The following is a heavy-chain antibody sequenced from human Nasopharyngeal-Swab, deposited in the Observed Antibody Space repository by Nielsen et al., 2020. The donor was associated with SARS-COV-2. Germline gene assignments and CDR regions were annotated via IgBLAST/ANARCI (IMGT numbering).Heavy chain of an antibody. CDR3: ARDLTGIAVAGTGY. Sequence: GGSRRLSGAASGVTFSSDGMSGVGQAPGKGLEWVANIKQDGSGKYYVDSVKGRFTISRDKAKNSLYLQMISLRAEDTAVYYCARDLTGIAVAGTGYWGQGPLVTVSS. V-gene: IGHV3-7*01. J-gene: IGHJ4*02. CDR1: GVTFSSDG. CDR2: IKQDGSGK. D-gene: IGHD6-19*01.